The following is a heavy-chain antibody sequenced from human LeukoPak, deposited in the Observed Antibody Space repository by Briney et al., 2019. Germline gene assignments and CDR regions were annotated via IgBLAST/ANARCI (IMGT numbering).Heavy chain of an antibody. Sequence: SETPSLTCTVSGGSISSYYWSWIRQPPGKGLEWIGYIYYSGSTNYNPSLKSRLTISVDRSKNQFSLKLSSVTAADTAVYYCARNAEYFQYWGQGTLVTVSS. J-gene: IGHJ1*01. CDR2: IYYSGST. CDR3: ARNAEYFQY. V-gene: IGHV4-59*01. CDR1: GGSISSYY.